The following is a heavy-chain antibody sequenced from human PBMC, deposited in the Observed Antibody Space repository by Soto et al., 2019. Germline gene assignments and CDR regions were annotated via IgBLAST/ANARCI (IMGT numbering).Heavy chain of an antibody. V-gene: IGHV1-69*05. D-gene: IGHD1-7*01. CDR1: GGIFSSYS. CDR3: ATQRTSLYAFDP. Sequence: VASVKVSCKTSGGIFSSYSFHWVRQAPGNGLEWMGRIVPMCGTTNYTQKLQGRLTITTDRSSSAAYLELSGLRSDDTAMYYCATQRTSLYAFDPWGQGTLVTVSS. CDR2: IVPMCGTT. J-gene: IGHJ5*02.